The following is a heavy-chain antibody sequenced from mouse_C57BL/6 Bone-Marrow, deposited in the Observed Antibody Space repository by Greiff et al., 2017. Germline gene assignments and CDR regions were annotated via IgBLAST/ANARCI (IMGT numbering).Heavy chain of an antibody. J-gene: IGHJ2*01. CDR1: GFTFSSYG. CDR3: ARHGGLRRLDY. Sequence: EVQLQESGGDLVKPGGSLKLSCAASGFTFSSYGMSWVRQTPDKRLEWVATISSGGSYTYYPDSVKGRVTIYRDNAKNTLYLQMSSLKSEDTAMYYCARHGGLRRLDYWGQGTTLTVSS. CDR2: ISSGGSYT. V-gene: IGHV5-6*01. D-gene: IGHD2-4*01.